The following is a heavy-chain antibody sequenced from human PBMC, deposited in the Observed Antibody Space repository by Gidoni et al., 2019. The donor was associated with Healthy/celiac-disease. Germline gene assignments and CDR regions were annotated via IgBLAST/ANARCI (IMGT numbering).Heavy chain of an antibody. CDR1: GYTFTSYD. CDR2: MNPNSGNT. D-gene: IGHD3-3*01. CDR3: ARAPFSTQGLGYYYGMDV. J-gene: IGHJ6*02. Sequence: QVQLVQSGTEVKKPGASVKVSCKASGYTFTSYDINWVRQATGQGLEWMGWMNPNSGNTGYAQKCQGRVTMTRNTSISTAYMELSSLRSEDTAVYYCARAPFSTQGLGYYYGMDVWGQGTTVTVSS. V-gene: IGHV1-8*01.